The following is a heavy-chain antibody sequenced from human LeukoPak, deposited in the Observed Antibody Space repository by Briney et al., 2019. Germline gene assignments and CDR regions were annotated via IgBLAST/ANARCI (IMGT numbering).Heavy chain of an antibody. J-gene: IGHJ4*02. CDR3: ARMSRFSWTPYYFDY. D-gene: IGHD3/OR15-3a*01. CDR2: IYPSGTT. Sequence: SETLSLTCTVSGGSIRSHYWSWIRQPAGKGLEWIGRIYPSGTTNYNPFLKSRVTISIDTSKTQFSLNVSSVTAADTAVYYCARMSRFSWTPYYFDYWSQGTLVIVSS. CDR1: GGSIRSHY. V-gene: IGHV4-4*07.